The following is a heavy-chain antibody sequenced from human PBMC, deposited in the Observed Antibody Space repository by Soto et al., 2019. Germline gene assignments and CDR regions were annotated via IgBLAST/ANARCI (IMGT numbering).Heavy chain of an antibody. CDR3: ARGSVQYYFDQ. V-gene: IGHV3-66*01. CDR1: GLTVSSNY. J-gene: IGHJ4*02. D-gene: IGHD3-10*01. Sequence: GGSLRLSCAASGLTVSSNYMTWVRQAPGKGLEWVSIVYSGGYTFYADSVKGRFTISRDYSKNIMYLQMNSLRSDDTAVDYCARGSVQYYFDQRGQGTLVTVSS. CDR2: VYSGGYT.